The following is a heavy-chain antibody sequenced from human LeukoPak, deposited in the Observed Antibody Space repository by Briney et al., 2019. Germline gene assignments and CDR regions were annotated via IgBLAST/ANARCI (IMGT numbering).Heavy chain of an antibody. CDR1: GVSVNSGRYY. D-gene: IGHD3-22*01. V-gene: IGHV4-61*03. J-gene: IGHJ6*02. CDR2: IYYSGNT. CDR3: ARTYYYDSGGYYFPNGMDV. Sequence: SETLSLTCTVSGVSVNSGRYYWSWIRQPPGKGLEWIGYIYYSGNTDYNPSLKSRVTISVDTSKDHFSLQLSSVTAADTAVYYCARTYYYDSGGYYFPNGMDVWGQGTTVTVFS.